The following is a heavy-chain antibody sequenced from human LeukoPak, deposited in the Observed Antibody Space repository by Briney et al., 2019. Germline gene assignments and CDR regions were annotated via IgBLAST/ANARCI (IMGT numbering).Heavy chain of an antibody. Sequence: GGSLRLSCAASGFTFSSYAMSWVRQAPGKGLEWVSAISAIGGSTYYADSVKGRFTTSRDNSKNTLDLQMNSLRAEDTAVYYCARRYYDSSGYYYQVPFDIWGQGTMVTVSS. CDR1: GFTFSSYA. D-gene: IGHD3-22*01. CDR3: ARRYYDSSGYYYQVPFDI. V-gene: IGHV3-23*01. J-gene: IGHJ3*02. CDR2: ISAIGGST.